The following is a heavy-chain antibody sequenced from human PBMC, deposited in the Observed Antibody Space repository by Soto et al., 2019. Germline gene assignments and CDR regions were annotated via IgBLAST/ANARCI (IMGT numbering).Heavy chain of an antibody. D-gene: IGHD2-2*01. Sequence: ASVKFSCKASGYTFTSYDINWVRQATGQGLEWMGWMNPNSGNTGYAQKFQGRVTMTRNTSISTAYMELSSLRSEDTAVYYCAREVVPAALNWFDPWGQGTLVTVSS. CDR3: AREVVPAALNWFDP. J-gene: IGHJ5*02. V-gene: IGHV1-8*01. CDR2: MNPNSGNT. CDR1: GYTFTSYD.